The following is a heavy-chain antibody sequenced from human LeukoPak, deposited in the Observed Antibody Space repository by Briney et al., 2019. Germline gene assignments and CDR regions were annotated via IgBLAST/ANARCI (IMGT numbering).Heavy chain of an antibody. Sequence: KPSETLSLTCTVSGGSISSYYWSWIRQPPGKGLEWIGYIYYSGSTNYNPPLKSRVTISVDTSKNQFSLKLSSVTAADTAVYYCARLDIVVVPAATKDYYYYYMDVWGKGTTVTVSS. CDR1: GGSISSYY. CDR2: IYYSGST. CDR3: ARLDIVVVPAATKDYYYYYMDV. V-gene: IGHV4-59*01. D-gene: IGHD2-2*03. J-gene: IGHJ6*03.